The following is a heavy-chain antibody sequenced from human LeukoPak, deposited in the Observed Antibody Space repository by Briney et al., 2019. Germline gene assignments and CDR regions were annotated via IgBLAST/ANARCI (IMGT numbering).Heavy chain of an antibody. CDR3: ARDPGYESWSPFWGGMDV. CDR1: GFTFSSSW. CDR2: ITRDGSST. Sequence: GGSLRLSCAASGFTFSSSWMHWVRQAPGKGLVLVSRITRDGSSTTYADSVKMGFTSSRDNAKNTLYLQMDSLRDDDTAVYYCARDPGYESWSPFWGGMDVWGNGTTVIVSS. J-gene: IGHJ6*04. V-gene: IGHV3-74*01. D-gene: IGHD3-16*01.